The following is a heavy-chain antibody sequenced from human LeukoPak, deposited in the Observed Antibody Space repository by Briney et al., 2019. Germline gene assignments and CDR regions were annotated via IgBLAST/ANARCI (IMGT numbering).Heavy chain of an antibody. V-gene: IGHV3-13*01. D-gene: IGHD6-13*01. CDR3: ARAAYSSTWYSRYFDL. CDR1: GFTFSSYD. J-gene: IGHJ2*01. Sequence: GGSLRLSCAAYGFTFSSYDIHWVRQATGKGLEWVSGIGTAGEIYYPGSVKGRFTISRENAKNSLYLQMNSLRAGDTAVYYCARAAYSSTWYSRYFDLWGRGTLVTVSS. CDR2: IGTAGEI.